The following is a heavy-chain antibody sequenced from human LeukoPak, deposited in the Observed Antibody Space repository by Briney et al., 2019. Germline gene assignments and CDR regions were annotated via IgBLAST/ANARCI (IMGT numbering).Heavy chain of an antibody. V-gene: IGHV1-2*02. J-gene: IGHJ3*02. CDR2: INYNSGGT. D-gene: IGHD3-22*01. CDR3: ARDLKYYDNGGYDDTFDI. CDR1: RYTFTRHY. Sequence: ASVKVSCQASRYTFTRHYIHWLGQAPGKGLAWMGLINYNSGGTNYAQKFQGRVSMTRDTSNSTGYMELRSLRSDDTAVYYCARDLKYYDNGGYDDTFDIWGQGTMITVSS.